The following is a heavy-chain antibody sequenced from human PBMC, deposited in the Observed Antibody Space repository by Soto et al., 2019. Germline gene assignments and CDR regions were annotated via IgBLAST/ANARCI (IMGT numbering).Heavy chain of an antibody. CDR1: GFSFSTSA. J-gene: IGHJ4*02. CDR3: AREWSPDDY. Sequence: GGSLRLSCAASGFSFSTSAMNWVRQAPGKGLEWISSSGYSDGRAWYADSVKGRFTITRDNSKKILYLQMNSLRDEDTAVYYCAREWSPDDYWGQGTLVTVSS. CDR2: SGYSDGRA. D-gene: IGHD3-3*01. V-gene: IGHV3-23*01.